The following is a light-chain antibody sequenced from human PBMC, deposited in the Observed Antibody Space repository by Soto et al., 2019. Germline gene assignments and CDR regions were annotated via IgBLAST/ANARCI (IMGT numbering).Light chain of an antibody. Sequence: DIQMTQSPSSVSASVGDRITITCRASQDISSWIAWYQQKPGKAPKLLIYAASTLQSGVPSRFSGSGSGTDFTLTISSLQPEDFATYFCQQPNSFPRTFGQGTNVEIK. CDR1: QDISSW. CDR3: QQPNSFPRT. J-gene: IGKJ1*01. CDR2: AAS. V-gene: IGKV1-12*01.